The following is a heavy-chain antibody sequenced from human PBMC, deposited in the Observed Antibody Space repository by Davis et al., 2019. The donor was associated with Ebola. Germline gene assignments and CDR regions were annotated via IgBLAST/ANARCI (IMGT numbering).Heavy chain of an antibody. CDR1: GFTFSRYA. J-gene: IGHJ6*02. D-gene: IGHD2-15*01. CDR3: AKDPVYCSGGSCSAYYYYGMDV. Sequence: GGSLRLPCAASGFTFSRYAMSWVRQAPGKGLEWVSAISGSGGSTYYADSVKGRLTISRDNSKNTLYLQMNSLRAEDTAVYYCAKDPVYCSGGSCSAYYYYGMDVWGQGTTVTVSS. V-gene: IGHV3-23*01. CDR2: ISGSGGST.